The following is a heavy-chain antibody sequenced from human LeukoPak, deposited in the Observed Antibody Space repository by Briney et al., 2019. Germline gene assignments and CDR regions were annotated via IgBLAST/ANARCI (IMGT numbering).Heavy chain of an antibody. CDR1: GGSFSGYY. CDR2: INHSGST. V-gene: IGHV4-34*01. D-gene: IGHD1-7*01. J-gene: IGHJ6*02. CDR3: ARGPSSYYYYGMDV. Sequence: SETLSLTCAVYGGSFSGYYWSWIRQPPGKGLEWIGEINHSGSTNYNPSLKSRVTISVDTSKNQFSLKLSSVTAVDTAVYYCARGPSSYYYYGMDVWGQGTTVTVSS.